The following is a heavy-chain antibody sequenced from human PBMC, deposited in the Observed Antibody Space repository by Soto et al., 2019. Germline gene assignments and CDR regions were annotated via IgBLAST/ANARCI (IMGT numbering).Heavy chain of an antibody. CDR3: ASALYLYCSGGSCPARDYYGMDV. J-gene: IGHJ6*02. D-gene: IGHD2-15*01. CDR2: INHSGST. V-gene: IGHV4-34*01. Sequence: PSETLSLTCAVYGGSFSGYYWSWIRQPPGKGLEWIGEINHSGSTNYNPSLKSRVTISVDTSKNQFSLKLSSVTAADTAVYYCASALYLYCSGGSCPARDYYGMDVWGQGTTVTVSS. CDR1: GGSFSGYY.